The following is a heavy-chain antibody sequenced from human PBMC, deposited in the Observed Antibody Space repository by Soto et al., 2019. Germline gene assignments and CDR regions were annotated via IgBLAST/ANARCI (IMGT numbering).Heavy chain of an antibody. CDR2: ISPKSGGT. Sequence: ASVKVSCKASGYSFIDYYMHWVRQAPGQGFEWMGRISPKSGGTNYAQKFEGRGTMTWGTALNTAYMELSSLISEDTGVYYCARPPGYISDWYYFDLWGQGTLVTVSS. D-gene: IGHD3-9*01. J-gene: IGHJ4*02. V-gene: IGHV1-2*02. CDR3: ARPPGYISDWYYFDL. CDR1: GYSFIDYY.